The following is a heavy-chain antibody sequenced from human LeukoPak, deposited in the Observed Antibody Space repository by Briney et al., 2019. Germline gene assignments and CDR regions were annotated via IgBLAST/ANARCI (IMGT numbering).Heavy chain of an antibody. CDR1: GFNFNDHY. V-gene: IGHV3-11*04. Sequence: GGSLRLSCAASGFNFNDHYMTWIRQPPGKGLEWMSYISSSSSSRYNADSVRGRFAISRDNSKNSMYLQMNSLRAEDTAVYYCARSISGGYMSFDIWGQGAMVTVSS. CDR3: ARSISGGYMSFDI. CDR2: ISSSSSSR. J-gene: IGHJ3*02. D-gene: IGHD3-22*01.